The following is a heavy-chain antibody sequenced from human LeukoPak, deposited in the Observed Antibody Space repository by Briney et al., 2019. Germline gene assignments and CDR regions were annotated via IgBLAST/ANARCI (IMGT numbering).Heavy chain of an antibody. CDR3: ARSDLWFGEFDDYYFDY. Sequence: GGSLRLSCAASGFTFSSYSMNWVRQAPGKGLEWVSSISSSSSYIYYADSVKGRFTISRDNAKNSLYLQMNSLRAEDTAVYYCARSDLWFGEFDDYYFDYWGQGTLVTVSS. CDR1: GFTFSSYS. J-gene: IGHJ4*02. D-gene: IGHD3-10*01. CDR2: ISSSSSYI. V-gene: IGHV3-21*01.